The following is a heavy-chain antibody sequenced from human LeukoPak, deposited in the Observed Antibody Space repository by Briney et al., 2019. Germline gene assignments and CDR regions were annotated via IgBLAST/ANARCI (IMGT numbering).Heavy chain of an antibody. CDR3: ARDHNYAFDN. J-gene: IGHJ4*02. V-gene: IGHV3-11*06. CDR1: GFPFSEYS. D-gene: IGHD1-1*01. Sequence: GGSLRLSCAASGFPFSEYSMNWVRQAPGKGLEWISYIGISSGKTKYADSVTGRLTVSGDNDRNSLYLQMNSLRVEDTAVYYCARDHNYAFDNWGQGTLVTVSS. CDR2: IGISSGKT.